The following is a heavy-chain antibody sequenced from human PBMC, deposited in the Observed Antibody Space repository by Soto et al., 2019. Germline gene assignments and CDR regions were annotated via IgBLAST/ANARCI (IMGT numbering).Heavy chain of an antibody. CDR1: GFTFSTYA. D-gene: IGHD3-10*01. CDR2: ISGGGGST. J-gene: IGHJ5*02. V-gene: IGHV3-23*01. Sequence: EVQVLESGGGLVQPGGSLRLSCAASGFTFSTYAMYWVRQAPGKGLEWVSGISGGGGSTYYADSVKGRFTISRDNSKKTLYLQMNSLRAEDTAAYYCAKVGVYTQTGWFDPWGQGTLVTVSS. CDR3: AKVGVYTQTGWFDP.